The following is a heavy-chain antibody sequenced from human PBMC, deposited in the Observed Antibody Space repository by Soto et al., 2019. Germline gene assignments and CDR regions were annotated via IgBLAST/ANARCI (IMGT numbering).Heavy chain of an antibody. V-gene: IGHV3-21*01. CDR3: ATLGYCSGGSCPPADYYYYYMDV. J-gene: IGHJ6*03. Sequence: GGSLRLSCAASGFTLSTYDMHWVRQATGKGLEWVAVSSSSSYIYYADSVKGRFTISRENAKNSLYLQMNSLRAEDTAVYYCATLGYCSGGSCPPADYYYYYMDVWGKGTTVTVSS. D-gene: IGHD2-15*01. CDR1: GFTLSTYD. CDR2: SSSSSYI.